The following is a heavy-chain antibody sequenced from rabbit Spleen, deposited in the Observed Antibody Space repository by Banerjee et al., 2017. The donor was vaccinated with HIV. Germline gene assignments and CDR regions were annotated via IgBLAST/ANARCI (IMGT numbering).Heavy chain of an antibody. CDR2: IYIDSTGST. CDR1: GFSFSSSYY. Sequence: QEQLEESGGGLVQPEGSLTLTCTASGFSFSSSYYMCWVRQAPGKGLEWIGCIYIDSTGSTYYASWAKGRFTISKTSSTTVTLEMTSLTVADTATYFCVRGYGDRVVSPDLWGQGTLVTVS. D-gene: IGHD2-1*01. V-gene: IGHV1S45*01. CDR3: VRGYGDRVVSPDL. J-gene: IGHJ3*01.